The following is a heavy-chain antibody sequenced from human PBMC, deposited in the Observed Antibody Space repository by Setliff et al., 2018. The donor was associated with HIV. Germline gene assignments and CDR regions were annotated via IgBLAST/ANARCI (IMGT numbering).Heavy chain of an antibody. CDR3: ARESPDGLDY. CDR2: IYITGDT. Sequence: KASETLSLTCTVSGGSISSHYWSWIRQPPGKGLEWIGYIYITGDTDYNPSLKSRVTISEDTSKNQFSLKVNSVTAADTAMYFCARESPDGLDYWGQGSLVTVSS. V-gene: IGHV4-4*08. CDR1: GGSISSHY. J-gene: IGHJ4*02. D-gene: IGHD2-8*01.